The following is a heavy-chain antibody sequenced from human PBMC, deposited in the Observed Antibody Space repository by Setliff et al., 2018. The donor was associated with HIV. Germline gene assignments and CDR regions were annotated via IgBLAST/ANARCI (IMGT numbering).Heavy chain of an antibody. CDR2: IYSSGNT. Sequence: SETLSLTCTVSGGSINNNQWSWIRQPPGKGLEWIGYIYSSGNTNYNPSLKSRVIISVDTSKNQFSLKLSSVTAADTAVYYCARFYYDILTGYCYFDDWGQGTLVTVSS. D-gene: IGHD3-9*01. J-gene: IGHJ4*02. V-gene: IGHV4-4*09. CDR3: ARFYYDILTGYCYFDD. CDR1: GGSINNNQ.